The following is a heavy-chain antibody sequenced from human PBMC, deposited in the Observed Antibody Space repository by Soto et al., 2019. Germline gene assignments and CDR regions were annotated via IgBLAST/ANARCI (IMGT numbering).Heavy chain of an antibody. CDR2: INAGNGNT. Sequence: ASVKVSCKASGYTFTSYAMHWVRQAPGQRLEWMGWINAGNGNTKYSQKFQGRVTITRDTSASTAYMELSSLRSEDTAVYYCATYYYDSSGYYDAGYWGQGTLVTVSS. D-gene: IGHD3-22*01. CDR1: GYTFTSYA. V-gene: IGHV1-3*01. J-gene: IGHJ4*02. CDR3: ATYYYDSSGYYDAGY.